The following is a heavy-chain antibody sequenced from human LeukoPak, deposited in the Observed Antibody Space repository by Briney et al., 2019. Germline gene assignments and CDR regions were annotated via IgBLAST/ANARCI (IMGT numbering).Heavy chain of an antibody. CDR1: GGSINSSSYY. Sequence: ASETLSLTCTVSGGSINSSSYYWGWIRQPPGKGLEWIGSIYYSGSTYYNPSLKSRVTISVDTSKNQFSLKLSSVTAADTAVYYCARVSGGVRYYYYYMDVWGKGTTVTVSS. V-gene: IGHV4-39*07. D-gene: IGHD2-8*01. J-gene: IGHJ6*03. CDR2: IYYSGST. CDR3: ARVSGGVRYYYYYMDV.